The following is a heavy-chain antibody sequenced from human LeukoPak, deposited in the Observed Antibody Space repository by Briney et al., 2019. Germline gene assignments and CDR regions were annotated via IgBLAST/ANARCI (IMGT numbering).Heavy chain of an antibody. V-gene: IGHV4-39*07. D-gene: IGHD3-22*01. CDR2: IHYSGSA. CDR1: GGSISSSSYY. J-gene: IGHJ3*02. Sequence: SETLSLTCTVSGGSISSSSYYWGWIRQPPGKGLEWIGSIHYSGSAYYNPSLKSRVTISVDTSKNQFSLKLSSVTAADTAVYYCARDLRLGYYDSSGYHPGDAFDIWGQGTMVTVSS. CDR3: ARDLRLGYYDSSGYHPGDAFDI.